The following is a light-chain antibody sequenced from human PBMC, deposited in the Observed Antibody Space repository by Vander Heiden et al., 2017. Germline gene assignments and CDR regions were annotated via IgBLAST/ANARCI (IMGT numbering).Light chain of an antibody. Sequence: DIQMTQSPSTLSASVGDSVIITCPASQSISSWLAWYQQKLEKAPKLLIYKAFSLESGVPSKFGGSGSGTEFTLTISSLQPDDFAIYYCQQYNSYPWTFGQGTKVEIK. CDR1: QSISSW. CDR2: KAF. CDR3: QQYNSYPWT. V-gene: IGKV1-5*03. J-gene: IGKJ1*01.